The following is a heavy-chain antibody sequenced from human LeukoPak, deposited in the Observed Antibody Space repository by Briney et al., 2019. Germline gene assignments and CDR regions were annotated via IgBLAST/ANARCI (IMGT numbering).Heavy chain of an antibody. CDR2: IYNSGTT. Sequence: ASETLSLTCTVSGGSISSHFWSWIRQSPGKRLEWIGNIYNSGTTNCNPSLNSRVTISVDTSRNQLSLQLTSVTAADTAVYYCAKATQWLAFDYWGRGTLVTVSS. CDR3: AKATQWLAFDY. V-gene: IGHV4-59*11. J-gene: IGHJ4*02. D-gene: IGHD6-19*01. CDR1: GGSISSHF.